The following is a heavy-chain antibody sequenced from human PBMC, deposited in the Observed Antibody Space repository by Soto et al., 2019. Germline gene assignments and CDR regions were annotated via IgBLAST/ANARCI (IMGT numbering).Heavy chain of an antibody. V-gene: IGHV3-23*01. J-gene: IGHJ4*02. CDR3: AKDRNFYSSSWSD. D-gene: IGHD6-13*01. CDR2: ISGSGGST. Sequence: GGSLRPACGGSGFTFSSYAMSWVRHAPGKGLEWVSAISGSGGSTYYADAVKGRFTISRDNSKNTLYLQMNSLRAEDTAVYYCAKDRNFYSSSWSDWGQGTLVTVSS. CDR1: GFTFSSYA.